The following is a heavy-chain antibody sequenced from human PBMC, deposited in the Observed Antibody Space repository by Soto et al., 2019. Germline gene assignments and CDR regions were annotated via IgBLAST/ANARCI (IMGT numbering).Heavy chain of an antibody. J-gene: IGHJ4*02. CDR3: AKGTGFLEWL. D-gene: IGHD3-3*01. CDR2: ISYDGSDK. CDR1: GFTFSSNG. Sequence: QVQLVASGGGVVQPGRSLRLSCAASGFTFSSNGMHWVRQAPGKGLEWVAGISYDGSDKRYADSVKGQFTISRDNSKNMLFLQINSLRTEDTAVYYCAKGTGFLEWLWGRGTLVTVAS. V-gene: IGHV3-30*18.